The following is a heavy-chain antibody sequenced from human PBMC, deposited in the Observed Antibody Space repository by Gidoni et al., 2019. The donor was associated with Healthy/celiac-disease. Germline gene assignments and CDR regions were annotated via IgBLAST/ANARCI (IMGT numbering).Heavy chain of an antibody. CDR1: GITFSSNS. D-gene: IGHD3-9*01. CDR3: ARDQSNYNLLTGLDY. V-gene: IGHV3-21*01. Sequence: EVQLVESGGSLVKPGGSLRLSCGAAGITFSSNSMNWVRQAPGKGLEWVSSISSSSHYIYYADSVKGRFTISRDNAKNSLYLQMNSLRVEDTAVYYCARDQSNYNLLTGLDYWGQGTLVTVSS. CDR2: ISSSSHYI. J-gene: IGHJ4*02.